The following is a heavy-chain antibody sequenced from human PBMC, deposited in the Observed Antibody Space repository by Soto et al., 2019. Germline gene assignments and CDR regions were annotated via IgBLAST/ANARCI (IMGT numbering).Heavy chain of an antibody. D-gene: IGHD4-17*01. V-gene: IGHV1-8*01. Sequence: ASVKVSFKPSGYTFTSYDINWVRRATRQGLEWMGWMNPNSGNTGYAQKFQGRVTMTRNTSISTAYMELSSLRSEDTAVYYCARGDYGDIVPIYYFDYWGQGTLVTVSS. CDR2: MNPNSGNT. CDR1: GYTFTSYD. J-gene: IGHJ4*02. CDR3: ARGDYGDIVPIYYFDY.